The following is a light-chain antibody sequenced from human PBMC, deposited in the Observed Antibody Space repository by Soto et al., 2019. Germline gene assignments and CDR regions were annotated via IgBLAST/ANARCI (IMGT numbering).Light chain of an antibody. CDR2: ATS. V-gene: IGKV3-20*01. CDR3: QQYGGTPPIT. Sequence: SLLPGETATLSLRASQTVNSDYLAWFQQRPGQAPRLLIFATSRRATDIPDRFSGSGSGTDFTLTISRLEPEDFAVYYCQQYGGTPPITFGQGTRLENK. J-gene: IGKJ5*01. CDR1: QTVNSDY.